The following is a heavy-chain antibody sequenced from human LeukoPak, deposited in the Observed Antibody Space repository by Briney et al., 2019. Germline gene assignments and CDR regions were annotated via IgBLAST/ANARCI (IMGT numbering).Heavy chain of an antibody. J-gene: IGHJ6*02. Sequence: GGSLRLSCAASGFTFSTYNMNWVRPAPGKGLEWVSSISSSGSSIYYEDSVKGRFTISRDNAKNSLFLQMNSLRAEDTAVYYCARDTRGYSGYDSLYYFYFYGMDVWGQGTTVTVSS. V-gene: IGHV3-21*01. CDR2: ISSSGSSI. CDR1: GFTFSTYN. CDR3: ARDTRGYSGYDSLYYFYFYGMDV. D-gene: IGHD5-12*01.